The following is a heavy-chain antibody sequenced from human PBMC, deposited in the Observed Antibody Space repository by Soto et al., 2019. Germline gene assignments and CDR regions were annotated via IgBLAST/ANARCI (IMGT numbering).Heavy chain of an antibody. CDR3: ASAHYGDYGYGMDV. CDR2: IYQSGYT. V-gene: IGHV4-30-2*01. D-gene: IGHD4-17*01. CDR1: GGSISSGGYS. Sequence: QLQLQESGSGLVKPSQTLSLTCAVSGGSISSGGYSWSWIRQPPGKGLEWIGYIYQSGYTYCNPCPKTRVPISVDRSKTTFSLKLSSVTAADTAVYYCASAHYGDYGYGMDVWGQGTTVTVSS. J-gene: IGHJ6*02.